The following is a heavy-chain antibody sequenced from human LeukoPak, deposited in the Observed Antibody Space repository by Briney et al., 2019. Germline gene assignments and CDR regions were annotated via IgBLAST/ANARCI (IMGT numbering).Heavy chain of an antibody. D-gene: IGHD1-14*01. CDR2: INPDSGGA. V-gene: IGHV1-2*02. CDR3: ARAGTRGDFDY. J-gene: IGHJ4*02. CDR1: GYPFSGYY. Sequence: RASVKVSCKASGYPFSGYYIHWVRQAPGQGLEWMGCINPDSGGANYAQKFQGRVTMTRDTSISTAYIELTSDDGAVYYCARAGTRGDFDYWGRGTLVTVSS.